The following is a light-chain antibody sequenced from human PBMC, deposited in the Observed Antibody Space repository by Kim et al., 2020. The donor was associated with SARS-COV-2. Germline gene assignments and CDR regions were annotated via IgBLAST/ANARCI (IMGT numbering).Light chain of an antibody. CDR1: QSVSRSY. CDR2: GAS. V-gene: IGKV3-20*01. CDR3: QQYGSSPPAT. J-gene: IGKJ1*01. Sequence: PGERATLSCRASQSVSRSYLAWYQRKPGQAPRLLSYGASSRATGIPDRFSGSGSGTDFTLTISRLEPEDFAVYYCQQYGSSPPATFGQGTKVDIK.